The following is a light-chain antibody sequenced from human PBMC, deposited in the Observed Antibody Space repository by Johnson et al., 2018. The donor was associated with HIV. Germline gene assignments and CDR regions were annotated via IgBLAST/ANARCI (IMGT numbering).Light chain of an antibody. Sequence: QSVLTQPPSVSAAPGQKVTISCSGSSSNIGNNYVYWYQQLPGTAPKLLIYDNNKRPSGIPDRFSGSKYGTSATLGITGLQTGDEADYYCGTWDSSLSAGGVFGTGTKVTVL. CDR1: SSNIGNNY. CDR2: DNN. V-gene: IGLV1-51*01. CDR3: GTWDSSLSAGGV. J-gene: IGLJ1*01.